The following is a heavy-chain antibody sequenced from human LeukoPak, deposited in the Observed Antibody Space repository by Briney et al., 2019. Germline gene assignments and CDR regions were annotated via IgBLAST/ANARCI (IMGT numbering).Heavy chain of an antibody. V-gene: IGHV4-59*01. D-gene: IGHD3-3*01. CDR1: GGSISSYY. Sequence: SETLSLTCTVSGGSISSYYWSWIRPPPGKGLGWIGYIYYSGSTNYNPSLKSRVTISVDTSKNQFSLKLGSVTAADTAVYYCARDRHDFWSGYYIGGFDYWGQGTLVTVSS. CDR3: ARDRHDFWSGYYIGGFDY. J-gene: IGHJ4*02. CDR2: IYYSGST.